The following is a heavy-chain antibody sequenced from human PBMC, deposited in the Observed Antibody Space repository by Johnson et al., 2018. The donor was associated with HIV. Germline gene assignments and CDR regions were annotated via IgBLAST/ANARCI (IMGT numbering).Heavy chain of an antibody. CDR1: GFTFDDYA. J-gene: IGHJ3*02. V-gene: IGHV3-30*04. CDR2: ISYDGSNK. Sequence: HVQLVESGGGVVRPGGSLRLSCAASGFTFDDYAMHWVRQAPGKGLEWVAVISYDGSNKYFADSVTGRFTISRDNSKNTLYLQMNSLRAEDTAVYYCARTPSLPGAFDIWGQGTMVTVSS. CDR3: ARTPSLPGAFDI.